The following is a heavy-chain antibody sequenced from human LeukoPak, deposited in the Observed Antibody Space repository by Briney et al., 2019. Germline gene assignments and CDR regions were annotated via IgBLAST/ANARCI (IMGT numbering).Heavy chain of an antibody. D-gene: IGHD6-13*01. CDR2: IYYSGST. Sequence: SETLSLTCTVSGGSISSYYWSWIRQPPGKGLEWIGYIYYSGSTNYNPSLKSRVTISVDTSKNQFSLKLSSVTAADTAVYYCARRPLSLLLAAGSDDAFDIWGQGTMVTVSS. J-gene: IGHJ3*02. V-gene: IGHV4-59*08. CDR1: GGSISSYY. CDR3: ARRPLSLLLAAGSDDAFDI.